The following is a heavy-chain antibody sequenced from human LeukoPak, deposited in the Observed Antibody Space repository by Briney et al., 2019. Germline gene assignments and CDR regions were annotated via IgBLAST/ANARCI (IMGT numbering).Heavy chain of an antibody. Sequence: GGSLRLSCAASGFTFSSYEMNWVRQAPGKGLEWVSYISSSGTTIHYADSVKGRFTISRDNAKNSVYLQMNSLRVEDTAVYYCARVRYQTADYWGQGTLVTVSS. V-gene: IGHV3-48*03. CDR1: GFTFSSYE. CDR2: ISSSGTTI. D-gene: IGHD3-16*02. J-gene: IGHJ4*02. CDR3: ARVRYQTADY.